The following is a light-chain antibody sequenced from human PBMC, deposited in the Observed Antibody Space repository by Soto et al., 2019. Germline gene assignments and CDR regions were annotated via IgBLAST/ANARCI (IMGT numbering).Light chain of an antibody. V-gene: IGKV1-39*01. CDR3: QQSYNTPRLT. Sequence: DIQLNQSPSSLSASVGDRVTVTCRASQNISRYLNWYQQIPGKAPKLLIYATSSLQSGVPSRFRGSGGGAEFTLTISSLQPEDFAVYYCQQSYNTPRLTFGGGTKLDIK. CDR2: ATS. CDR1: QNISRY. J-gene: IGKJ4*01.